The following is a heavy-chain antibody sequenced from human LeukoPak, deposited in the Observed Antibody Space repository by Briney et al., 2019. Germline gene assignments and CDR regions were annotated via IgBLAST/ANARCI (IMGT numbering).Heavy chain of an antibody. J-gene: IGHJ3*02. Sequence: GGSLRLSCAASGFTFSSYGMHWVRQAPGKGLEWVAFIRYDGSNKYYADSVKGRFTISRDNSKNTLYLQMNSLRAEDTAVYYCAKDSAYSNSFYDAFDIWGQGTMVTVSS. V-gene: IGHV3-30*02. CDR3: AKDSAYSNSFYDAFDI. CDR1: GFTFSSYG. D-gene: IGHD4-11*01. CDR2: IRYDGSNK.